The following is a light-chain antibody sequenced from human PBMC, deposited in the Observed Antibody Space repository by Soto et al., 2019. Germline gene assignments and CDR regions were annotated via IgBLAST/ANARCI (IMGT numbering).Light chain of an antibody. Sequence: SPSTVCASVGHRITITCRASQSIGTWLAWYQHRPGEGPKLLIHDASSLESGVPSRFSGSGSATEFSLTISSLESGDSGTYHCQQYSTYAPSTFGQGTKVDI. CDR2: DAS. J-gene: IGKJ1*01. CDR1: QSIGTW. V-gene: IGKV1-5*01. CDR3: QQYSTYAPST.